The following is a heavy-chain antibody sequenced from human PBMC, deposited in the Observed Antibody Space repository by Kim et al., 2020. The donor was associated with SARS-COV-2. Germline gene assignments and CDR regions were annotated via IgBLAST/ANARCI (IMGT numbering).Heavy chain of an antibody. Sequence: SSIYKHYADSVKGRFTVSRDNAKNSLYLHLNSLRADDTAVYYCAKDYGGTIWGQGTTVTVSS. CDR2: SSIYK. J-gene: IGHJ6*02. D-gene: IGHD4-17*01. CDR3: AKDYGGTI. V-gene: IGHV3-21*01.